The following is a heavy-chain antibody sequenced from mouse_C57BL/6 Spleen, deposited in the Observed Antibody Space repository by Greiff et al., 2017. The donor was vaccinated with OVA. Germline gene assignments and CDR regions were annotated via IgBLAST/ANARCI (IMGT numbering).Heavy chain of an antibody. CDR3: ARYGYDDVYFDY. D-gene: IGHD2-2*01. Sequence: VQLQQPGTELVKPGASVKLSCKASGYTFTSYWMHWVKQRPGQGLEWIGNINPSNGGTNYNEKFKSKATLTADKSSSTAYMQLSSLTSEDSAVYYCARYGYDDVYFDYWGQGTTLTVSS. CDR2: INPSNGGT. CDR1: GYTFTSYW. J-gene: IGHJ2*01. V-gene: IGHV1-53*01.